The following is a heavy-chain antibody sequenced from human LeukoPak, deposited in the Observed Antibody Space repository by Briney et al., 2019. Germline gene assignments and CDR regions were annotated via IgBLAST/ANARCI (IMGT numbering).Heavy chain of an antibody. V-gene: IGHV3-7*01. Sequence: GGSLRLSCAASGFTFSSSWMDRVRQAPGRGLEWVANINQDGSEKYYVDSVKGRFTVSRDNAKKSLYLQMNSLRAEDTAMYYCTRGLGPLWGQGTLVTVTS. CDR2: INQDGSEK. J-gene: IGHJ4*02. CDR1: GFTFSSSW. CDR3: TRGLGPL.